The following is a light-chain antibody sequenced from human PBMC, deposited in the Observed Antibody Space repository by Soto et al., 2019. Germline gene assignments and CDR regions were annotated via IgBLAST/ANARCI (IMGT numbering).Light chain of an antibody. J-gene: IGKJ1*01. CDR3: QQYGSSPRPWT. CDR2: DAS. CDR1: QSVSNY. V-gene: IGKV3-11*01. Sequence: EIVLTQSPATLSLSPGERVTLSCRASQSVSNYLAWYQQKPGQAPRLLIYDASNRATGFPARFSGSGSGTDFTLTISSLEPEDFAVYYCQQYGSSPRPWTFGQGTKVDIK.